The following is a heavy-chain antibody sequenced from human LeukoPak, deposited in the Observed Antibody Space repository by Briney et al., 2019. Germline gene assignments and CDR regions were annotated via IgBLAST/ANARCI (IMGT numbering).Heavy chain of an antibody. J-gene: IGHJ6*02. Sequence: ASVKVSCKASGYTFTSYGISWVRQAPGQGLEWMGWISAYNGNTNYAQKLQGRVTMTTDTSTSTAYMELRSLRSDDTAVYYCARDGLGFGSAGTPRYYYGMDVWGQGTTVIVSS. CDR3: ARDGLGFGSAGTPRYYYGMDV. V-gene: IGHV1-18*01. D-gene: IGHD6-13*01. CDR1: GYTFTSYG. CDR2: ISAYNGNT.